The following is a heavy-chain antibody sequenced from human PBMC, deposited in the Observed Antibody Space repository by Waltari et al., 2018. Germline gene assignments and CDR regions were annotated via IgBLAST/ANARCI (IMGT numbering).Heavy chain of an antibody. V-gene: IGHV1-18*01. CDR2: ISAYNGNT. Sequence: QVQLVQSGAEVKKPGASVKVSCKASGYTFTSYGISWVRQAPGQGLEWMGWISAYNGNTNYAQKLQGRVTMTTDTSTSTAYMELRSLRSDDTAVYYCARDPVVAGIGWGLHYYYYYYMDVWGKGTTVTVSS. D-gene: IGHD6-19*01. J-gene: IGHJ6*03. CDR3: ARDPVVAGIGWGLHYYYYYYMDV. CDR1: GYTFTSYG.